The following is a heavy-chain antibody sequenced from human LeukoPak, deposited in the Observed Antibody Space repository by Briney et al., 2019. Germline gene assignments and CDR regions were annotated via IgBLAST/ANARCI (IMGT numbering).Heavy chain of an antibody. D-gene: IGHD6-13*01. V-gene: IGHV3-23*01. Sequence: GGSLRLSCAASGFTFTNYAMSWGRQAPGKGLEWVSLIGGSGKNIYYAESVKGRFTISRDNSKNTLYLQMNSLRAEDTAVYYCTRGSTSTWYDYWGQGILVTVSS. CDR3: TRGSTSTWYDY. CDR2: IGGSGKNI. J-gene: IGHJ4*02. CDR1: GFTFTNYA.